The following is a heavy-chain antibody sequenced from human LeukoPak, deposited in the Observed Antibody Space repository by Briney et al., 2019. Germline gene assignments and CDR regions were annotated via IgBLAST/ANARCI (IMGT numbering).Heavy chain of an antibody. CDR1: GFTFSSYW. V-gene: IGHV3-7*01. CDR2: IKQDGSEK. D-gene: IGHD3-3*01. J-gene: IGHJ3*02. CDR3: AREYYDFWSGYYQEGYDAFDI. Sequence: PGGSLRLSCAASGFTFSSYWMSWVRQAPGKGLEWVANIKQDGSEKYYVDSVKGRFTISRDNAKNSLYLQMNSLRAEDTAVYYCAREYYDFWSGYYQEGYDAFDIWGQGTMVTVSS.